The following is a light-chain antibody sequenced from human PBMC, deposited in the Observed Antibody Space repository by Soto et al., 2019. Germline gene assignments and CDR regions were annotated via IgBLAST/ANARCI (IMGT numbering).Light chain of an antibody. Sequence: DIQMTQSPSSLSASVGDRVTITCRASQSISSYLNWYQQKPGKAPKLLIYAASSLQSGVPSRFSGSGSGTDFTLTIRSLQPEDFATYYCQQSYSTLQTFGQGTKVDIK. CDR2: AAS. CDR3: QQSYSTLQT. V-gene: IGKV1-39*01. CDR1: QSISSY. J-gene: IGKJ1*01.